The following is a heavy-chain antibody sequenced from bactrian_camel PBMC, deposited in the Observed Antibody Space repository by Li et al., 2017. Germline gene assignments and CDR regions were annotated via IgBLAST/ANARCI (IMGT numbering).Heavy chain of an antibody. J-gene: IGHJ6*01. CDR3: VTGYKHAFGY. CDR2: IYTGGNT. Sequence: VQLVESGGGMVQPGGSLRLSCLASGFTFSSCHMAWVRQAPGKGLEWVSSIYTGGNTLSADSVRGRFTISRDSTKNLLYLQLNSLKSEDTALYYCVTGYKHAFGYWGQGTQVTVS. D-gene: IGHD1*01. V-gene: IGHV3S2*01. CDR1: GFTFSSCH.